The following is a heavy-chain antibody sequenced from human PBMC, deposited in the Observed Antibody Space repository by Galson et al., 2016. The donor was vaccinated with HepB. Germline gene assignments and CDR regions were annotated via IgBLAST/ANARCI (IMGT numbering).Heavy chain of an antibody. J-gene: IGHJ6*02. CDR1: GFTFSNYA. Sequence: SLRLSCAASGFTFSNYAMSWVRQAPGKGLEWVSAICGTGGTTYSADSVKGRFTISRDNSKNTLYLQLNSLRAEDTAVYYCSSLEYYDSSGYSYPFYYYGMDVWGQGTTVTVSS. V-gene: IGHV3-23*01. CDR3: SSLEYYDSSGYSYPFYYYGMDV. CDR2: ICGTGGTT. D-gene: IGHD3-22*01.